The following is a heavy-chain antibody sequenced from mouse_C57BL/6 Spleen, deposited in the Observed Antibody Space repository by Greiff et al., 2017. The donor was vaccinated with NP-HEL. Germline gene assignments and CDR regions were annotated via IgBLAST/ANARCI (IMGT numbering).Heavy chain of an antibody. CDR3: AYYGSSYKGYYYAMDY. V-gene: IGHV1-77*01. D-gene: IGHD1-1*01. CDR2: IGPGSGST. J-gene: IGHJ4*01. CDR1: GYTFTDYY. Sequence: LVEPGASVKISCKASGYTFTDYYINWVKQRPGQGLEWIGKIGPGSGSTYYNEKFKGKATLTADKSSSTAYMQLSSLTSEDSAVYFCAYYGSSYKGYYYAMDYWGQGTSVTVSS.